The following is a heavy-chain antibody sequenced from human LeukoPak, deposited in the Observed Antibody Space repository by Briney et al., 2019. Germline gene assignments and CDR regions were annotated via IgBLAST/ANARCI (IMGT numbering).Heavy chain of an antibody. CDR1: GFTFSSYG. CDR3: AKGGSPAMLDY. J-gene: IGHJ4*02. Sequence: GGSLRLSCAASGFTFSSYGMHWVRQAPGKGLEWVAFIPYDGSNKYYPDSLKGRFTISRDNSKNTLYLQMNSLRADDTAVYYCAKGGSPAMLDYWGQGTLVAVSS. D-gene: IGHD2-2*01. CDR2: IPYDGSNK. V-gene: IGHV3-30*02.